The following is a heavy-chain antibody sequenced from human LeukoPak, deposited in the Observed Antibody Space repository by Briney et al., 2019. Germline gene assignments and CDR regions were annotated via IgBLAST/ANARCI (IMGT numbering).Heavy chain of an antibody. CDR1: GFTFSSYW. CDR3: ARHPHIVVVPAAMFDY. J-gene: IGHJ4*02. Sequence: GGSLRHSCAASGFTFSSYWMSWVRQAPGKGLEWVANIKQDGSEKYYVDSVKGRFTISRDNAKNSLYLQMNSLRAEDTAVYYCARHPHIVVVPAAMFDYWGQGTLVTVSS. D-gene: IGHD2-2*01. CDR2: IKQDGSEK. V-gene: IGHV3-7*03.